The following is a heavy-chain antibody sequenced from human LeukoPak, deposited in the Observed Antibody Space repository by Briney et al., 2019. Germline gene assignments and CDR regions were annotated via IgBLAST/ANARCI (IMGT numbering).Heavy chain of an antibody. CDR1: GFTFSDFA. J-gene: IGHJ4*02. D-gene: IGHD5-18*01. CDR3: ATYRQVMLPFES. V-gene: IGHV3-23*01. Sequence: GGSLRLSCAASGFTFSDFAMIWVRQPPGKGLEWVSSTFQGGGEIHYAGSVRGRFTISRDNSRSTLFLQMNSLRGEDTAIYYCATYRQVMLPFESWGQGTLVTVSS. CDR2: TFQGGGEI.